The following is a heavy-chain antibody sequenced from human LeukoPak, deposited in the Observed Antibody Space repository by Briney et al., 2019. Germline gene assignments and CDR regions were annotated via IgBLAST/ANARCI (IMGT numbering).Heavy chain of an antibody. D-gene: IGHD4-17*01. CDR1: GGSISNYY. V-gene: IGHV4-59*08. CDR3: ARHTFGDYNNWFDP. CDR2: IYYSGST. Sequence: PSETLSLTCTVSGGSISNYYWSWIRQPPGKGLEWIGYIYYSGSTNYNPSLKSRVTISVDTSKNQFSLKLSSVTAAGTAVYYCARHTFGDYNNWFDPWGQGTLVTVSS. J-gene: IGHJ5*02.